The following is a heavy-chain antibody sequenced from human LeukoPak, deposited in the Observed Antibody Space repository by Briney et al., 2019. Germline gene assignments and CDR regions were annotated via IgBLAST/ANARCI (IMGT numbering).Heavy chain of an antibody. CDR2: IWYDGSNK. CDR1: GFTFSSYG. D-gene: IGHD4-17*01. V-gene: IGHV3-33*01. CDR3: SRDPDDYGDYSYFDY. Sequence: GRSLRLSCAASGFTFSSYGMHWVRQAPGKGLEWVAVIWYDGSNKYYADSVKGRFTISRDNSKNTLFLQMNSERAEDTALYYCSRDPDDYGDYSYFDYWGQGTLVTVSS. J-gene: IGHJ4*02.